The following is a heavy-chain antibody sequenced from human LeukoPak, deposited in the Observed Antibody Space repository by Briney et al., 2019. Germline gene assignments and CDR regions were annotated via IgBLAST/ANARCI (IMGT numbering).Heavy chain of an antibody. D-gene: IGHD4/OR15-4a*01. Sequence: SETLSLTCTVSGGSISNYYWSWIRQPPGKGLEWIGYIYYSGDTNYNPSLKNRVSLSVDTSRNQLSLQLSSVTTADTAVYYCVRGPYGASISKWFDPWGQGILVIVSS. J-gene: IGHJ5*02. V-gene: IGHV4-59*01. CDR2: IYYSGDT. CDR3: VRGPYGASISKWFDP. CDR1: GGSISNYY.